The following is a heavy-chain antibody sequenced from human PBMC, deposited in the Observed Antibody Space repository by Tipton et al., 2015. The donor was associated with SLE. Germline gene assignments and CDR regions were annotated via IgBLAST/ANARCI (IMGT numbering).Heavy chain of an antibody. CDR2: VYKSGST. CDR3: AREDLTHWFDP. D-gene: IGHD3-9*01. J-gene: IGHJ5*02. CDR1: GDSINSGDYY. Sequence: LRLSCTVSGDSINSGDYYWSWIRQPPGKGLEWIGYVYKSGSTYFNPSLKSRLSMSLDASRNQFSLKLTSVTGADTAMYYCAREDLTHWFDPWGQGTLVTVSS. V-gene: IGHV4-31*02.